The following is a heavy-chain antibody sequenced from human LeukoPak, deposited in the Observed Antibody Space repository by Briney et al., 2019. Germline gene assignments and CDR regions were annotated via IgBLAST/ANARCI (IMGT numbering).Heavy chain of an antibody. CDR1: GGSISSSGYY. J-gene: IGHJ3*02. V-gene: IGHV4-31*03. CDR2: IYYSGST. Sequence: PSETLSLTCTVSGGSISSSGYYWGWVRQHPGKGLEWLGYIYYSGSTYYNPSLQSRVSISIDKSKIHFYLKLSSVTAADTAVYYCARDLGRIVGATGGLAFDIWGQGTMVTVSS. D-gene: IGHD1-26*01. CDR3: ARDLGRIVGATGGLAFDI.